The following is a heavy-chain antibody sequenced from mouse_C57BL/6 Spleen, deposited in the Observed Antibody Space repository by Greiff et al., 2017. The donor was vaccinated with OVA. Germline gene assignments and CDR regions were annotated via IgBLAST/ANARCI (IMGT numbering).Heavy chain of an antibody. CDR2: IDPANGNT. CDR1: GFNIKNTY. D-gene: IGHD1-1*01. J-gene: IGHJ4*01. V-gene: IGHV14-3*01. Sequence: VQLQQSVAELVRPGASVKLSCTASGFNIKNTYMHWVKQRPEQGLEWIGRIDPANGNTKYAPKFQGKATITANTSSNTAYLQLSSRTSEDTAIYDCARGHYYGSGGYAMDYWGQGTSVTVSS. CDR3: ARGHYYGSGGYAMDY.